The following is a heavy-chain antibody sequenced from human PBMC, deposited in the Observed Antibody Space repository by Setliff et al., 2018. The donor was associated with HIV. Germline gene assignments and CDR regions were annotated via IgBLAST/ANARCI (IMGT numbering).Heavy chain of an antibody. CDR3: VKDGDYRNGDYDAFDI. V-gene: IGHV3-30*02. Sequence: GGSLRLSCAASGFTFSAHGMHWVRQAPGKGLEWVTFINYDDNYEYYADSMKGRFTISRDNSKSTVDLQMTSLTAEDTAVYYCVKDGDYRNGDYDAFDIWGQGTMVTVSS. J-gene: IGHJ3*02. CDR2: INYDDNYE. D-gene: IGHD4-17*01. CDR1: GFTFSAHG.